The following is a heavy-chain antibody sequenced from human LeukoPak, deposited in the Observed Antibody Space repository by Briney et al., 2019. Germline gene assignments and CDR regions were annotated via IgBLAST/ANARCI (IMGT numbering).Heavy chain of an antibody. CDR1: GFTFSSYA. Sequence: GGSLRLSCAASGFTFSSYAMSWVRQAPGKGLEWVSAISGSGGSTYYADSVKGRFTISRDNSKNTLYLQMNSLRAEDTAVYYCAKAPLAVYGSGYYFDYWGQGTLVTVSS. CDR3: AKAPLAVYGSGYYFDY. V-gene: IGHV3-23*01. J-gene: IGHJ4*02. D-gene: IGHD3-10*01. CDR2: ISGSGGST.